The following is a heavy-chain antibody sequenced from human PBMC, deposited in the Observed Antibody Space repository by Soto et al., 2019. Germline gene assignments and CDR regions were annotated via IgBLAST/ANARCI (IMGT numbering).Heavy chain of an antibody. V-gene: IGHV1-69*01. CDR3: ARVVVGSRLSLDY. CDR1: GGTCSSYT. J-gene: IGHJ4*02. Sequence: QVQLVQSGAEVKKPGSSVTVSCKASGGTCSSYTISWVRQAPGQGLEWMAGISPIFGTPIYAQKFQDRVTITAYESTMTAYMEMNRLTSEDTAVYYCARVVVGSRLSLDYWGQGTLVTISS. CDR2: ISPIFGTP. D-gene: IGHD1-26*01.